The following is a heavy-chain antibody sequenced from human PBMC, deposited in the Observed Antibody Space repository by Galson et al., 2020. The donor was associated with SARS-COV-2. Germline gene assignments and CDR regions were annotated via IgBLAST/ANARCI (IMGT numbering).Heavy chain of an antibody. CDR3: VRAPYCGGDCSSTCFEDSGPFD. Sequence: GGSLRLSCAASGFTFNSFAMTWVRQAPAKGLEWVSGISDSGGTIYYADPVKGRFTISRDESKSTLSLQMNSLRAEDTAIYYCVRAPYCGGDCSSTCFEDSGPFDWGQGTLVTVSA. D-gene: IGHD2-21*01. V-gene: IGHV3-23*01. J-gene: IGHJ4*02. CDR1: GFTFNSFA. CDR2: ISDSGGTI.